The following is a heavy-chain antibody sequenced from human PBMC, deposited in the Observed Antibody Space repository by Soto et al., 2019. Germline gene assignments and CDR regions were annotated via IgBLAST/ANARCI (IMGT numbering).Heavy chain of an antibody. CDR1: GGSISSGGYY. V-gene: IGHV4-31*03. Sequence: QVQLQESGPGLVKPSQTLSLTCTVSGGSISSGGYYWSWIRQHPGKGLEWIGYIYYSGSTYYNPSLKSRVTISVDTSKNQFSLKLSSVTAADTAVYYCARGGGPYSSAPGAFDIWGQGTMVTVSS. J-gene: IGHJ3*02. D-gene: IGHD5-18*01. CDR2: IYYSGST. CDR3: ARGGGPYSSAPGAFDI.